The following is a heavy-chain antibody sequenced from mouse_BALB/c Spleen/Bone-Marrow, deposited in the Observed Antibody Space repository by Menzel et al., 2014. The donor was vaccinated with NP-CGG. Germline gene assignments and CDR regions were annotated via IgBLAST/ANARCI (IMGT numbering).Heavy chain of an antibody. CDR2: TSSGSTAI. CDR1: GFTFSTFG. Sequence: EVKVEESGGGLVQPGGSRKLSCAASGFTFSTFGMHWVRQAPEKGLEWVAYTSSGSTAIFYADTLKGRFTISRDNPGNTLFLQMTSLRSEDTAMYYCARGGNWDDFDVWGAGTTVTVSS. V-gene: IGHV5-17*02. J-gene: IGHJ1*01. CDR3: ARGGNWDDFDV. D-gene: IGHD4-1*01.